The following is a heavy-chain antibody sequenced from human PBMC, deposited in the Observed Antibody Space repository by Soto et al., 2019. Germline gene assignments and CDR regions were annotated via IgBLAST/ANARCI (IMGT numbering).Heavy chain of an antibody. CDR3: ARGYYDSSGYFGVVVPWFDP. CDR1: GGSISSYY. J-gene: IGHJ5*02. V-gene: IGHV4-59*01. D-gene: IGHD3-22*01. Sequence: PSETLSLTCTVSGGSISSYYWSWIRQPPGKGLEWIGYIYYSGSTNYNPSLKSRVTISVDTSKNQFSLKLSPVTAADTAVYYCARGYYDSSGYFGVVVPWFDPWGQGTLVTVSS. CDR2: IYYSGST.